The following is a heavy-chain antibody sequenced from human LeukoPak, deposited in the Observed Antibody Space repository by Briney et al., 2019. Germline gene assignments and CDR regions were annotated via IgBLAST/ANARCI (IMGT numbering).Heavy chain of an antibody. CDR1: GGSISSGGYY. CDR2: IYYSGST. V-gene: IGHV4-39*01. J-gene: IGHJ4*02. D-gene: IGHD3-10*01. CDR3: ARRGFGRGSDY. Sequence: SQTLSLTCTVSGGSISSGGYYWSWIRQHPGKGLEWIGSIYYSGSTYYNPSLKSRVTISVDTSKNQFSLKLSSVTAADTAVYYCARRGFGRGSDYWGQGTLVTVSS.